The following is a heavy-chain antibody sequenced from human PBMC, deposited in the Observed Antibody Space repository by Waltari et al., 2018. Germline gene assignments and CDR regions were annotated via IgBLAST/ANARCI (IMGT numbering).Heavy chain of an antibody. CDR3: ARSSVPAATAFDY. Sequence: QVQLQESGPGLVKPSETLSLTCAVSGYSISSGYYWGWIRQPPGKGLEWIGSIYHSGSTYSNPSLKSRVTISVDTSKNQFSLKLSAVTAADTAVYYCARSSVPAATAFDYWGQGTLVTVSS. CDR1: GYSISSGYY. D-gene: IGHD2-2*01. J-gene: IGHJ4*02. V-gene: IGHV4-38-2*01. CDR2: IYHSGST.